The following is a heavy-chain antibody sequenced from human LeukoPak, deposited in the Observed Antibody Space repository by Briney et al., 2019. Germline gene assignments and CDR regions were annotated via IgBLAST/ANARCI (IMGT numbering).Heavy chain of an antibody. V-gene: IGHV4-59*08. CDR1: GGSINSHH. D-gene: IGHD2-15*01. Sequence: SETLSLTCAVSGGSINSHHWGWIRQPPGKGLEWIGDIYYTGKNNYNPSLKSRVTISLDTSKNHLSLNLTSVLAADTAIYYCVRRDIGWNYFDYWGQGILVTVSS. CDR3: VRRDIGWNYFDY. CDR2: IYYTGKN. J-gene: IGHJ4*02.